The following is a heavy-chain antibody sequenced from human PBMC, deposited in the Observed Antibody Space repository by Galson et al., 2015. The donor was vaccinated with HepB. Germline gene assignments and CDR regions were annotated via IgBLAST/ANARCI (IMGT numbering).Heavy chain of an antibody. V-gene: IGHV1-18*04. CDR2: ISAYNGNT. CDR1: GNMFTSYG. CDR3: TRSTVTSSSDWLDP. D-gene: IGHD4-11*01. J-gene: IGHJ5*02. Sequence: SVKVSCKASGNMFTSYGINWVRQAPGQGPEWMGLISAYNGNTNYAQKFQGRVTMTTDTSTNTVYMELRSLRSDDTAVYYCTRSTVTSSSDWLDPWGQGTLVTVSS.